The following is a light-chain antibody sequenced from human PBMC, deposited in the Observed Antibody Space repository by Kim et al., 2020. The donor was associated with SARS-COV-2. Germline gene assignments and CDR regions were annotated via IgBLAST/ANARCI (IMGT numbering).Light chain of an antibody. J-gene: IGLJ2*01. CDR3: CLELGDGVRI. Sequence: QSRSVSGSPGQSVTISCTGTSSDIGAYDYVSWYQQHPGKAPKLIIYDVTKRPSGVSDRLSGSKSGNTASLSISGLQTEDEADYHCCLELGDGVRIFGGGTQLTVL. CDR1: SSDIGAYDY. V-gene: IGLV2-11*01. CDR2: DVT.